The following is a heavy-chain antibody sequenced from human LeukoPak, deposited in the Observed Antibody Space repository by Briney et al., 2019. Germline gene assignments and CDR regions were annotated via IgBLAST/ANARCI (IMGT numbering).Heavy chain of an antibody. CDR2: IKQDGSEK. V-gene: IGHV3-7*01. D-gene: IGHD3-10*01. CDR3: ARDLVLLWFGEGIANWFDP. J-gene: IGHJ5*02. Sequence: PGGSLRLSCAASGFTFSSYWMSWVRQAPGKGLEWVANIKQDGSEKYYVGSVKGRFTISRDNAKNSLYLQMNSLRAEDTAVYYCARDLVLLWFGEGIANWFDPWGQGTLVTVSS. CDR1: GFTFSSYW.